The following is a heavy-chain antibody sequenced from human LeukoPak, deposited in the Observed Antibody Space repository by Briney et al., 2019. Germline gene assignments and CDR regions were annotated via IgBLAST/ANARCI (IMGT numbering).Heavy chain of an antibody. CDR2: TYYRSKWYN. J-gene: IGHJ4*02. Sequence: SQTLSLTCAISGDSVSSNSVTWNWIRQSPSRGLEWLGRTYYRSKWYNDYAVSVKSRITINPDTSKNQFSLQLNSVTPEDTAVYYCAREYSSSWYSLFYFDYWGQGTLVTVSS. V-gene: IGHV6-1*01. CDR3: AREYSSSWYSLFYFDY. CDR1: GDSVSSNSVT. D-gene: IGHD6-13*01.